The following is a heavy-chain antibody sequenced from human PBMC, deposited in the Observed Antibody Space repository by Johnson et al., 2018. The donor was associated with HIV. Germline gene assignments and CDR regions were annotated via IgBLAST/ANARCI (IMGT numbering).Heavy chain of an antibody. CDR1: GFTFRSYA. CDR3: VRDQGSGWPTNAFDI. J-gene: IGHJ3*02. CDR2: ITYAGRNK. Sequence: VQLVESGGAVVQPGRSLRVSCAASGFTFRSYAMHWVRQAPGKGLEWVAVITYAGRNKFYADFVKGRFIISRDNSKNMTNRQMNGLSGEDTADYYCVRDQGSGWPTNAFDIWGQGTRVTVSS. V-gene: IGHV3-30*04. D-gene: IGHD6-19*01.